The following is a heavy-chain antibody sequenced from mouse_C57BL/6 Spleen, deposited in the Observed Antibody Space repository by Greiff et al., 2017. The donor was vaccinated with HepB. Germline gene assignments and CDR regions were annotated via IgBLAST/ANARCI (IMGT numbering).Heavy chain of an antibody. CDR1: GFTFSSYA. D-gene: IGHD4-1*01. CDR2: ISDGGSYT. J-gene: IGHJ4*01. V-gene: IGHV5-4*01. CDR3: ARVGHAMDY. Sequence: EVQGVESGGGLVKPGGSLKLSCAASGFTFSSYAMSWVRQTPEKRLEWVATISDGGSYTYYPDNVKGRFTISRDNAKNNLYLQMSHLKSEDTAMYYCARVGHAMDYWGQGTSVTVSS.